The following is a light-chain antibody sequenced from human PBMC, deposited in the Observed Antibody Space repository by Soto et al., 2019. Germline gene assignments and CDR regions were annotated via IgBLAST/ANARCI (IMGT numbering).Light chain of an antibody. CDR3: QQYDNLSLFT. CDR2: DAS. V-gene: IGKV1-33*01. CDR1: QDIRNY. J-gene: IGKJ3*01. Sequence: DIQMTQSPSSLSASVGDRVTITCQASQDIRNYLNWYQQKPRKAPKLLIYDASNLETGVNTRFSGIGSGTDFTFSISSLQLEDIATYYCQQYDNLSLFTFGPGTKVYIK.